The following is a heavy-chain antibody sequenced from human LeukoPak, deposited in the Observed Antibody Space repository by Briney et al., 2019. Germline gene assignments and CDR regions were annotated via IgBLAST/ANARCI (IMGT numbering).Heavy chain of an antibody. D-gene: IGHD3-22*01. CDR2: IYYSGST. V-gene: IGHV4-59*13. CDR1: GGSISSYY. Sequence: SETLSLTCTVSGGSISSYYWSWIRQPPGKGLEWIGYIYYSGSTTYNPSLKSRVTMSVDMSKNQFSLKLTSATAADTAVYYCARELAGDSSGYYYGGGPIDYWGQGTLVTVSS. J-gene: IGHJ4*02. CDR3: ARELAGDSSGYYYGGGPIDY.